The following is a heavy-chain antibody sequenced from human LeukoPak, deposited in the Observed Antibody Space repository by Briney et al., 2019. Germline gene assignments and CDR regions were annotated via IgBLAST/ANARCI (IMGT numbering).Heavy chain of an antibody. D-gene: IGHD3-22*01. V-gene: IGHV3-23*01. J-gene: IGHJ6*02. CDR1: GFTFSSYA. Sequence: GGSLRLSCAASGFTFSSYAMSWVRQAPGKELEWVSAISGSGGSTYYADSVKGRFTISRDNSKNTLYLQMNSLRAEDTAVYYCAKVCDSSGACYYGMDVWGQGTTVTVSS. CDR2: ISGSGGST. CDR3: AKVCDSSGACYYGMDV.